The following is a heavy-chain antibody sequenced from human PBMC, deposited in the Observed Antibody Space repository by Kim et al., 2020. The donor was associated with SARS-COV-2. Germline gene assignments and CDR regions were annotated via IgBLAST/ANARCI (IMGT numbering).Heavy chain of an antibody. CDR1: GFTFSSYE. V-gene: IGHV3-48*03. J-gene: IGHJ5*02. Sequence: GGSLRLSCAASGFTFSSYEMNWVRQAPGKGLEWVSYISSSGSTIYYADSVKGRFTISRDNAKNSLYLQMNSLRAEDTAVYYCARDKVHSSSWYEGLSWFDPWGQGTLVTVSS. CDR2: ISSSGSTI. CDR3: ARDKVHSSSWYEGLSWFDP. D-gene: IGHD6-13*01.